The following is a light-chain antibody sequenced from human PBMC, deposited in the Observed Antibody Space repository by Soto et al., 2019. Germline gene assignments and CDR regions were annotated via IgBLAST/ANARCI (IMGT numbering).Light chain of an antibody. CDR1: SSDVGGYNY. J-gene: IGLJ1*01. Sequence: QSVLTQPPSASGSPGQSVTISCTGTSSDVGGYNYVPWYQQHPGKAPKLMIYEVNKRPSGVPDRFSGSKSGNTASLTVSGLQAEDEADYYCSSYAGYNNFVFGTGTKLTVL. CDR3: SSYAGYNNFV. CDR2: EVN. V-gene: IGLV2-8*01.